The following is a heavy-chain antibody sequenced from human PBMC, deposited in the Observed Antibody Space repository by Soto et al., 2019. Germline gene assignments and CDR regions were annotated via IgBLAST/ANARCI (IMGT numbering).Heavy chain of an antibody. CDR1: GYTFTSYD. CDR2: MNPNSGNT. D-gene: IGHD3-3*01. Sequence: QVQLVQSGAEVKKPGASVKVSCKASGYTFTSYDINWVRQATGQGLEWMGWMNPNSGNTGYAQKFQGRVTMTRNTSISTAYMELSSLRSEDTAVYYCARGDRSYDFWGGYYPYYYYYYMDVWGKGTTVTVSS. V-gene: IGHV1-8*01. J-gene: IGHJ6*03. CDR3: ARGDRSYDFWGGYYPYYYYYYMDV.